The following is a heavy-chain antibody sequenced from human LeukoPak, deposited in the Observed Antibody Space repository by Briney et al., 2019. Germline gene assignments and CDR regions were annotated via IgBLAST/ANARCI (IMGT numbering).Heavy chain of an antibody. CDR2: MNPNSGNT. CDR1: GYTFTSYD. J-gene: IGHJ6*03. CDR3: ARDLEYSYGSYYYYYYMDV. D-gene: IGHD5-18*01. V-gene: IGHV1-8*01. Sequence: GASVKVSCKASGYTFTSYDINWVRQATGQGLEWMGWMNPNSGNTGYAQKFQGRVTMTRNTSISTAYMELSSLRSEDTAVYYCARDLEYSYGSYYYYYYMDVWGKGTTVTISS.